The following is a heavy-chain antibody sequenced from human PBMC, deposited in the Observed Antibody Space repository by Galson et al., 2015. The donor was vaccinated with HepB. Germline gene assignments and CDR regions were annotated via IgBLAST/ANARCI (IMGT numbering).Heavy chain of an antibody. V-gene: IGHV3-23*01. J-gene: IGHJ4*02. Sequence: SLRLSCAASGFTFSNYAMNWVRQAPGKGLEWVSGISGSGSGTYYADSIKGRFTISRDNSKDTLYLQMSGLTADDTATYYCAKDPVAVAGTPLYFDYWGQGTLVTVSS. CDR3: AKDPVAVAGTPLYFDY. CDR2: ISGSGSGT. D-gene: IGHD6-19*01. CDR1: GFTFSNYA.